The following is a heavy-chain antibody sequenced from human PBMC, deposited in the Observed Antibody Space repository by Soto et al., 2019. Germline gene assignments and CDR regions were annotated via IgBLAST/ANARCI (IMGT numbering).Heavy chain of an antibody. CDR3: ARDAVTGYSSSWYWFDP. J-gene: IGHJ5*02. CDR2: SIPIFGTA. V-gene: IGHV1-69*01. CDR1: GGTFSSYA. Sequence: QVQLVQSGDEVKKPGSSVKVSCKASGGTFSSYAISWVRQAPGQGHEWLGGSIPIFGTANYAQKFQGRVTITADESTSTAYMELSSLRSEDTAVYYCARDAVTGYSSSWYWFDPWGQGTLVTVSS. D-gene: IGHD6-13*01.